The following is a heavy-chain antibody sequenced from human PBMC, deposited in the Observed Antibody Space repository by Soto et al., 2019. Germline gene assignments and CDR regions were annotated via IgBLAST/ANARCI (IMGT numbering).Heavy chain of an antibody. J-gene: IGHJ5*02. V-gene: IGHV3-33*01. D-gene: IGHD3-22*01. CDR3: ARDHRDSSGYEKWFDP. CDR2: IWYDGSNK. CDR1: GFTFSSYG. Sequence: QVQLVESGGGVVQPGRSLRLSCAASGFTFSSYGMHWVRQAPGKGLEWVAVIWYDGSNKYYADSVKGRFTISRDNSKNTLYLQMNSLRAEDTAVYYCARDHRDSSGYEKWFDPWGKGTLVTVSS.